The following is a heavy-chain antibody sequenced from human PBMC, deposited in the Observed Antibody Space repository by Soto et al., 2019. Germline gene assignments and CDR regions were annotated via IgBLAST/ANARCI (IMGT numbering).Heavy chain of an antibody. D-gene: IGHD6-13*01. J-gene: IGHJ4*02. Sequence: ASVKVSCKVSGCTLTELSIHWVRQAPGKGLEWVGGFDPEEGEIFYAQKFQGRVTMTEDSSTDTAYMDLSTLRSEDTAVYYCARDKFESGPPRRNGQQLVLFVFDYWGQETLVTVSS. CDR2: FDPEEGEI. CDR3: ARDKFESGPPRRNGQQLVLFVFDY. V-gene: IGHV1-24*01. CDR1: GCTLTELS.